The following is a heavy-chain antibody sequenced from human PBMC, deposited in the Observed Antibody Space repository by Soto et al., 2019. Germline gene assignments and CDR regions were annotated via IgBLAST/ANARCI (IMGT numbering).Heavy chain of an antibody. V-gene: IGHV4-4*02. J-gene: IGHJ2*01. CDR3: ASQDYSSSTDASFLVNGYFEL. CDR1: GGSISSSKW. CDR2: IYHSGST. D-gene: IGHD6-6*01. Sequence: QMQLQESGPGLVKPSGTLSLTCGVSGGSISSSKWWTWVRQPPGKGPGWIGEIYHSGSTNYNPSLTSRVTISLDKSNNQFSLTLTSVTAADTAVYYCASQDYSSSTDASFLVNGYFELWGRGILVTVSS.